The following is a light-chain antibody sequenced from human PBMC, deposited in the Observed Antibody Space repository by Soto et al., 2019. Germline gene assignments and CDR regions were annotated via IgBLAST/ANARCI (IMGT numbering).Light chain of an antibody. CDR2: GAS. CDR3: QQRSNWPGT. V-gene: IGKV3-11*01. Sequence: EIVMTQSPATVSVSAGERGTLSCRASQSVRRNLAWYQQKPGQAPRLLIYGASNRATGIPARFSGSGSGTDFTLTISSLEPEDFAVYYCQQRSNWPGTFGQGTKVDI. CDR1: QSVRRN. J-gene: IGKJ1*01.